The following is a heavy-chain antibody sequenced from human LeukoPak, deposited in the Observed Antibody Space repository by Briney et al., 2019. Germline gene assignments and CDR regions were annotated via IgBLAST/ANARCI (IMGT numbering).Heavy chain of an antibody. CDR2: IDPSSTWI. CDR1: GFSFSSQT. V-gene: IGHV3-21*01. D-gene: IGHD3-10*01. J-gene: IGHJ4*02. Sequence: AGSLSLSCSASGFSFSSQTMNWVRQAPGKGLEWVSSIDPSSTWIYHADSVKGRLTISRDNATNSLYLQMNSLRVEDTAVYYCVRGSYGYYEYWGQGALVTVSS. CDR3: VRGSYGYYEY.